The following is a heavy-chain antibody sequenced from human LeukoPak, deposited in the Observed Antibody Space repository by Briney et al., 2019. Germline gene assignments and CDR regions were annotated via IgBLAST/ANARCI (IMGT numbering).Heavy chain of an antibody. Sequence: ASVKVSCKASGYTFTGYYMHWVRQAPGQGLEWMGWINPNSGGTNYAQRFQGRVTMTRDTSISTAYMELSRLRSDDTAVYYCARDFRGRNWFDPWGQGTLVTVSS. CDR2: INPNSGGT. CDR1: GYTFTGYY. CDR3: ARDFRGRNWFDP. V-gene: IGHV1-2*02. J-gene: IGHJ5*02. D-gene: IGHD3/OR15-3a*01.